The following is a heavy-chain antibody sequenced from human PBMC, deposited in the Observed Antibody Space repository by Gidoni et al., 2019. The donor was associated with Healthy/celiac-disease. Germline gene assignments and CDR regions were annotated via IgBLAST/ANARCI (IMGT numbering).Heavy chain of an antibody. CDR1: GGSISSSSYY. D-gene: IGHD2-2*02. CDR2: IYYSGST. CDR3: ARRGYCSSTSCYTVIDY. V-gene: IGHV4-39*01. J-gene: IGHJ4*02. Sequence: QLQLQESGPGLVKPSETLSLTCTVSGGSISSSSYYWGWIRQPPGKGLEWIGSIYYSGSTYYNPSLKSRVTISVDTSKNQFSLKLSSVTAADTAVYYCARRGYCSSTSCYTVIDYWGQGTLVTVSS.